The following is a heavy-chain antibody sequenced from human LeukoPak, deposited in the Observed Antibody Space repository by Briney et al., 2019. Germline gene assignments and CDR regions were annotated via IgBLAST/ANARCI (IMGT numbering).Heavy chain of an antibody. CDR3: ARDLAPQCSGGSCYPAPTWFDP. D-gene: IGHD2-15*01. V-gene: IGHV3-7*01. CDR1: GFTFSSYW. Sequence: GGPLRLSCAASGFTFSSYWMSWVRQAPGKGLEGVANIKQDGSEKYYVDSVRGRFTISRDNAKNSLYLQMNSLRAEDTAVYYCARDLAPQCSGGSCYPAPTWFDPWGQGTLVTVSS. J-gene: IGHJ5*02. CDR2: IKQDGSEK.